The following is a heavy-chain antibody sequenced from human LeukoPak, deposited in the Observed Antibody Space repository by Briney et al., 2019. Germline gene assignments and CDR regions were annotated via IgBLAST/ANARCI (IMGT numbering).Heavy chain of an antibody. CDR2: INPNSGGT. V-gene: IGHV1-2*02. CDR3: ARDLQQLWSPLDAFDI. D-gene: IGHD5-18*01. J-gene: IGHJ3*02. CDR1: GYTLTGYY. Sequence: ASVKVSCKASGYTLTGYYMHWVRQAPGQGLEWMGWINPNSGGTNYAQKFQGRVTMTRDTSISTAYMELSRLRSDDTAVYYCARDLQQLWSPLDAFDIWGQGTMVTVSS.